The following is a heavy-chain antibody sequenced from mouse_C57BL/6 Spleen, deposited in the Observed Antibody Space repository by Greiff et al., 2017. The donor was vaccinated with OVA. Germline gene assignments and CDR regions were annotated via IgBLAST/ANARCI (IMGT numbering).Heavy chain of an antibody. D-gene: IGHD2-4*01. V-gene: IGHV3-6*01. CDR2: ISYDGSN. CDR1: GYSITSGYY. CDR3: ASYDYEYYLDY. J-gene: IGHJ2*01. Sequence: EVKLMESGPGLVKPSQSLSLTCSVTGYSITSGYYWNWIRQFPGNKLEWMGYISYDGSNNYNPSLKNRISITRDKSKNQFFLKLKSVTTEDTATYYCASYDYEYYLDYWGQGTTLTVSS.